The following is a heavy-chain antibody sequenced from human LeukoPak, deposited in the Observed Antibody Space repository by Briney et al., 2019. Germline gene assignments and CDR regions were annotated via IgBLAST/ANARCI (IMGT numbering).Heavy chain of an antibody. CDR2: ISYDGSNK. J-gene: IGHJ4*02. CDR3: AKERVPTVY. CDR1: GFTFSSYA. D-gene: IGHD1-1*01. Sequence: GGSLRLSCAASGFTFSSYAMHWVRQAPGKGLEWVAVISYDGSNKYYADSVKGRFTISRDNSKNTLYLQMNSLRAEDTAVYYCAKERVPTVYWGQGTLVTVSS. V-gene: IGHV3-30-3*01.